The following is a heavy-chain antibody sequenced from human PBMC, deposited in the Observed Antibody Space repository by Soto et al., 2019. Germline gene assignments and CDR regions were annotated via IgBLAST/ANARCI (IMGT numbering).Heavy chain of an antibody. J-gene: IGHJ4*02. V-gene: IGHV3-74*01. CDR1: GFTPSGYW. CDR2: ISPDGSTT. CDR3: VRPRYDGSGTPFDY. Sequence: EVHLVESGGGLVQPGGSLRLSCEASGFTPSGYWMHWVRQVPGKGLVWVSRISPDGSTTTHADSVKGRFTISRDNAKNTLYLQMNSLRPEDTAVYYCVRPRYDGSGTPFDYWGQGTLVTVSS. D-gene: IGHD3-22*01.